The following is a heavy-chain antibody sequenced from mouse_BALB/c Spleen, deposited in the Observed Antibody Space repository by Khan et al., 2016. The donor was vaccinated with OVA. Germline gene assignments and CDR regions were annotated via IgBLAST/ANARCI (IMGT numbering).Heavy chain of an antibody. V-gene: IGHV1S81*02. J-gene: IGHJ3*01. CDR2: INPSNGGT. Sequence: QVQLQQSGAELVKPGASVKLSCKASGYTFTSYYMYWVKQRPGQGLEWIGEINPSNGGTTFNEKFKSKATLTVAKSSSTAYMQLSSLPSEDSAVYYCTRSGYGTFTYWGQGTLVTVSA. D-gene: IGHD2-1*01. CDR1: GYTFTSYY. CDR3: TRSGYGTFTY.